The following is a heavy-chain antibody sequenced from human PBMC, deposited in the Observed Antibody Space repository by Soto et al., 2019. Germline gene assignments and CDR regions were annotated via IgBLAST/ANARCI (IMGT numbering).Heavy chain of an antibody. Sequence: QVQLVQSGAEVKKFGASVKVSCKASGYTFTHYYIHWVRQAPGQGLEWMGWINPDSGGTNYAQKFREWGTMTRGTAISMAYMALRRSRSDDMAVYYCASGGIIMVRGVNYGMDVWGQGTTVTVSS. V-gene: IGHV1-2*04. CDR2: INPDSGGT. D-gene: IGHD3-10*01. J-gene: IGHJ6*02. CDR1: GYTFTHYY. CDR3: ASGGIIMVRGVNYGMDV.